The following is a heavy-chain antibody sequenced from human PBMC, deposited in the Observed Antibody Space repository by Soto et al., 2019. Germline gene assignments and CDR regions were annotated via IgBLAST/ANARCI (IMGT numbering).Heavy chain of an antibody. D-gene: IGHD3-10*01. CDR3: AKDSLDFWFGESPSYYYYGMDV. V-gene: IGHV3-23*01. CDR2: IRGSGGST. Sequence: EVQLLESGGGLVQPGGSLRLSCAASGFTFSSYAMSWVRQAPGKGLEWVSAIRGSGGSTYYADSVKGRFTISRDNSKNPLYLQMNSLRAEDTGVYYCAKDSLDFWFGESPSYYYYGMDVWGQGTTVTVSS. CDR1: GFTFSSYA. J-gene: IGHJ6*02.